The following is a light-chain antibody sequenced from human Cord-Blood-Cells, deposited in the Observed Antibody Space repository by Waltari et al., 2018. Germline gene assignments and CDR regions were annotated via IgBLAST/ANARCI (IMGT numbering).Light chain of an antibody. V-gene: IGKV1-39*01. Sequence: DIQMTQSPSSLSASVGDRXXXXCRAIQSISSYLNWYQQKPGKAPKLLIYAASSLQSGVPSRFSGSGSGTDFTLTISSLQPEDFATYYCQQSYSTPRFTFGPGTKVDIK. CDR1: QSISSY. J-gene: IGKJ3*01. CDR2: AAS. CDR3: QQSYSTPRFT.